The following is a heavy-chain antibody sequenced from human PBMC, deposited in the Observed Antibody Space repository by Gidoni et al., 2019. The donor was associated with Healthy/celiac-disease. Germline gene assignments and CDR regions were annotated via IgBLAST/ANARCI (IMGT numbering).Heavy chain of an antibody. V-gene: IGHV3-23*01. D-gene: IGHD3-16*01. CDR2: ISGSGGST. Sequence: EVQLLESGGGLVQPGGSLRLSCAAPGFTSSSYAMSWVRQAPGKGLEWVSAISGSGGSTYYADSVKGRFTISRDNSKNTLYLQMNSLRAEDTAVYYCAKDQVGALWGPFDYWGQGTLVTVSS. CDR1: GFTSSSYA. CDR3: AKDQVGALWGPFDY. J-gene: IGHJ4*02.